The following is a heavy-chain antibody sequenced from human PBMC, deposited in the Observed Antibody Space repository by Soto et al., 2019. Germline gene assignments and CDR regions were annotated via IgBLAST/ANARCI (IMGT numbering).Heavy chain of an antibody. CDR3: ASVEAEYSGYEKSRHFDY. CDR2: ISSSGSTI. D-gene: IGHD5-12*01. Sequence: GGSLRLSCAASGFTFSDYYMSWIRQAPGKGLEWVSYISSSGSTIYYADSVKGRFTISRDNAKNSLYLQMNSLRAEDTAVYYCASVEAEYSGYEKSRHFDYWGQGTLVTVSS. V-gene: IGHV3-11*01. J-gene: IGHJ4*02. CDR1: GFTFSDYY.